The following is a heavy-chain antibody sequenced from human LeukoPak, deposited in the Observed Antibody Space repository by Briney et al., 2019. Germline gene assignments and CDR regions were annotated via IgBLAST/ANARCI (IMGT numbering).Heavy chain of an antibody. CDR3: ARLGIYSGYYKAFDY. CDR1: GFTFSSYS. J-gene: IGHJ4*02. D-gene: IGHD3-22*01. V-gene: IGHV3-21*04. CDR2: ISSSSSYI. Sequence: AGGSLRLSCAASGFTFSSYSMNWVRQAPGKGLEWVSSISSSSSYIYYADSVKGRFTISRDNAKNSLYLQMNSLRAEDTAVYYCARLGIYSGYYKAFDYWGQGTLVTVSS.